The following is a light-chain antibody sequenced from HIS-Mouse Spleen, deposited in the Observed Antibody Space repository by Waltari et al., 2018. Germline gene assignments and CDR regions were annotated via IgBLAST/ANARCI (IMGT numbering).Light chain of an antibody. V-gene: IGLV2-23*01. CDR2: EGS. CDR1: SSAVGSYNL. J-gene: IGLJ2*01. Sequence: QSALTQPRSVSGSPGQSVTISCTGTSSAVGSYNLVSWYQQHPGKAPKLMIYEGSKRPSGVSNRFSGSKSGNTASLTISGLQAEDEADYYCCSYAGSSTVVFGGGTKLTVL. CDR3: CSYAGSSTVV.